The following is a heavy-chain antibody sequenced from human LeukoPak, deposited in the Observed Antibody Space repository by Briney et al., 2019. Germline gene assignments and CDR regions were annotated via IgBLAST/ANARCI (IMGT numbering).Heavy chain of an antibody. CDR1: GFTFSSYA. CDR2: ISYDGSNK. V-gene: IGHV3-30-3*01. CDR3: ARPYSSGWYVGAPVDY. D-gene: IGHD6-19*01. Sequence: GGSLRLSCAASGFTFSSYAMHWVRQAPGKGLEWVAVISYDGSNKYYADSVKGRFTISRDNSKNTLYLQMNSLRAEDTAVYYCARPYSSGWYVGAPVDYWGQGTLVTVSS. J-gene: IGHJ4*02.